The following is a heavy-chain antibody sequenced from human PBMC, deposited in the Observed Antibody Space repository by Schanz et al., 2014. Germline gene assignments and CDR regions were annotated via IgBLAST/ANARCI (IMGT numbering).Heavy chain of an antibody. J-gene: IGHJ3*02. D-gene: IGHD2-2*01. CDR1: GYTFTSYY. CDR2: INPSGGST. V-gene: IGHV1-46*01. Sequence: QVQLVQSGAEVKKPGASVKVSCKASGYTFTSYYMHWVRQAPGQGLEWMGIINPSGGSTSYAQKFQGRVAMTRDTSTSTVYMELSSLRSEDTAVYYCARDVGGCSSSTSCYAFEIWGQGTMVTVSS. CDR3: ARDVGGCSSSTSCYAFEI.